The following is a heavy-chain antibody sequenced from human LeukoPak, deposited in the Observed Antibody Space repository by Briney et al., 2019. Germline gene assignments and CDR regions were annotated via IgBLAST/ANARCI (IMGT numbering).Heavy chain of an antibody. CDR1: GGTFSSYA. CDR3: ARVIPSGWYRDDAFDI. D-gene: IGHD6-19*01. CDR2: IIPIFGTA. Sequence: SVKVSCKASGGTFSSYAISWVRQAPGQGLEWMGGIIPIFGTANYAQKFQGRVTITTDESTSTAYMELSSLRSEDTAVYYCARVIPSGWYRDDAFDIWGQGTMVTVSS. J-gene: IGHJ3*02. V-gene: IGHV1-69*05.